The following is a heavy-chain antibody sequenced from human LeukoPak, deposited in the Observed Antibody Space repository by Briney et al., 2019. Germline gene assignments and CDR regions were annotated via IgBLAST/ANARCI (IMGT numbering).Heavy chain of an antibody. CDR2: IYPGDSDT. D-gene: IGHD6-13*01. CDR3: VRFGLTSSLDY. Sequence: GESLKISCKGSGYSFTSYWIGWVRQMSGKGLEWMGLIYPGDSDTRYSPSFQGQVTFSVDASISTAYLQLSGLRASDTAIYYCVRFGLTSSLDYCGQGTLVTVSS. CDR1: GYSFTSYW. V-gene: IGHV5-51*01. J-gene: IGHJ4*02.